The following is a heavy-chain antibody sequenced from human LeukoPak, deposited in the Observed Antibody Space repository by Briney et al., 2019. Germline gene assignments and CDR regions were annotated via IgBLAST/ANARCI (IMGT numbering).Heavy chain of an antibody. J-gene: IGHJ4*02. Sequence: ASVKVSCKASGYTFDNYGISWVRQAPGQGLEWMGWISADNGNTDYAQMFQGRVTMTTDTSTNIAYMELRSLRSEDTAVYYCASPIYYYNSSGYYPFDYWGQGTLVTVSS. V-gene: IGHV1-18*04. CDR3: ASPIYYYNSSGYYPFDY. D-gene: IGHD3-22*01. CDR2: ISADNGNT. CDR1: GYTFDNYG.